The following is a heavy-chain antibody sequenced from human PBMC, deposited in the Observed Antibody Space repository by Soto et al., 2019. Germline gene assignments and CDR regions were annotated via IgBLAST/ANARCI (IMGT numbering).Heavy chain of an antibody. CDR2: IIPIFGTA. V-gene: IGHV1-69*13. D-gene: IGHD3-10*01. CDR3: ARALGDAIGSGSYYNYYYGMDV. Sequence: GASVKVSCKASGGTFSSYAISWVRQAPGQGLEWMGGIIPIFGTANYAQKFQGRVTITADESTSTAYMELSSLRSQDTAVYYCARALGDAIGSGSYYNYYYGMDVWGQGTTVTVSS. CDR1: GGTFSSYA. J-gene: IGHJ6*02.